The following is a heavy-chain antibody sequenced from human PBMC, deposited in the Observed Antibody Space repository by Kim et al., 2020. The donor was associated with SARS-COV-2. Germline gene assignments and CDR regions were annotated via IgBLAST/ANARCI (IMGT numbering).Heavy chain of an antibody. CDR1: GFTFSSYA. CDR3: ARGLRFLEWLSGVGAYYYYGMDV. J-gene: IGHJ6*02. CDR2: ISYDGSNK. Sequence: GGSLRLSCAASGFTFSSYAMHWVRQAPGKGLEWVAVISYDGSNKYYADSVKGRFTISRDNSKNTLYLQMNSLRAEDTAVYYCARGLRFLEWLSGVGAYYYYGMDVWGQGTTVTVSS. D-gene: IGHD3-3*01. V-gene: IGHV3-30-3*01.